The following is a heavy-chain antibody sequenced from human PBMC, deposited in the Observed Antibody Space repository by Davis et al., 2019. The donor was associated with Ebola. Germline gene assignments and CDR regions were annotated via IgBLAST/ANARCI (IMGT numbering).Heavy chain of an antibody. Sequence: GESLKISCAASGFPFRSHWMTWVPQAPGKGLEWVAILSYDGSNKYYADSVKGRFTISKDNSKNTLYLQMNSLRADDTAVYYCARVRWYYFDYWGQGTLVTVSS. D-gene: IGHD3-16*02. J-gene: IGHJ4*02. CDR1: GFPFRSHW. V-gene: IGHV3-30*03. CDR2: LSYDGSNK. CDR3: ARVRWYYFDY.